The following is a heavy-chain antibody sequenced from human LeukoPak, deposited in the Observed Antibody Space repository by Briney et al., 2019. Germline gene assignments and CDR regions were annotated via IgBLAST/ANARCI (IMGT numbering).Heavy chain of an antibody. CDR2: IIPILGIA. Sequence: GASVKVSCKASGGTFSSYAISWVRQAPGQGLEWMGRIIPILGIANYAQKFQGRVTITADKSTSTAYMELSSLRSEDTAVYYCARSVLPPIVTNDFDYWGQGTLVTVSS. CDR1: GGTFSSYA. V-gene: IGHV1-69*04. D-gene: IGHD2-21*01. CDR3: ARSVLPPIVTNDFDY. J-gene: IGHJ4*02.